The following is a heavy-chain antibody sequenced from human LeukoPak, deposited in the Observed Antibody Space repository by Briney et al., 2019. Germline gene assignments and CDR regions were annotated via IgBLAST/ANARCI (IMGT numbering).Heavy chain of an antibody. CDR3: ARDRSGYANDAFDF. J-gene: IGHJ3*01. V-gene: IGHV3-30-3*01. D-gene: IGHD3-3*01. CDR1: GFTLRSYA. CDR2: ISYDGSNN. Sequence: GGSLRLSCAASGFTLRSYAMHWVRQAPGKGLEWVAFISYDGSNNYYADSVKGRFIISRDNSRNTMFLQMNSLRAEDTAVYHCARDRSGYANDAFDFWGQGTMVTVSS.